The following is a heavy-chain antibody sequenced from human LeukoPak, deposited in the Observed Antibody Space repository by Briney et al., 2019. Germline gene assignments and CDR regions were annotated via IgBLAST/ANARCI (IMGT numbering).Heavy chain of an antibody. D-gene: IGHD2-21*02. CDR3: AKDLSPYCGGDCYHNEFYFDY. CDR2: ISSSSSYI. V-gene: IGHV3-21*04. Sequence: GGSLRLSCAASGFTFSSYSMNWVRQAPGKGLEWVSSISSSSSYIYYADSVKGRFTISRDKSKNTLYLQMNSLRAEDTAVYYCAKDLSPYCGGDCYHNEFYFDYWGQGTLVTVSS. CDR1: GFTFSSYS. J-gene: IGHJ4*02.